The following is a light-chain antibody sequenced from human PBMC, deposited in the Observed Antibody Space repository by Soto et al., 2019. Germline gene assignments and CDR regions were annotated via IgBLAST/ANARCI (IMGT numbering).Light chain of an antibody. CDR1: QSVSSSH. CDR3: QEYNTCPWT. CDR2: RTS. J-gene: IGKJ1*01. Sequence: SVLTQPPGTLSLSQGERAKLSCRASQSVSSSHLAWYQQKPGQAPRLLIYRTSTRATGIPDRFSGSGSGTEFSLTINSLQSEDFAVYYCQEYNTCPWTLGQGPKVDIK. V-gene: IGKV3-20*01.